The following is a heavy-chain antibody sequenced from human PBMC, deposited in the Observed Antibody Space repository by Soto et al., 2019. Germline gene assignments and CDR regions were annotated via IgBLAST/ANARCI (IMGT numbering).Heavy chain of an antibody. CDR1: GYTFTSYA. CDR3: ARDWSRAAAVSDYYYGMDV. Sequence: QVQLVQSGSEVKKPGASVKDSCKASGYTFTSYAMHWVRQAPGQRLEWMGWINAGNGNTQYSQKFQGRVTITRETSASTAYMELSSLRSEDTAVYYCARDWSRAAAVSDYYYGMDVWGQGTTVTVSS. CDR2: INAGNGNT. D-gene: IGHD6-13*01. V-gene: IGHV1-3*01. J-gene: IGHJ6*02.